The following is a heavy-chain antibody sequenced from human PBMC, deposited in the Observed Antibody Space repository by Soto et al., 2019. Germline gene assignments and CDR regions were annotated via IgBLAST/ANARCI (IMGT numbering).Heavy chain of an antibody. V-gene: IGHV4-59*01. CDR3: AREDFWSGCDH. CDR2: ILHSGST. D-gene: IGHD3-3*01. J-gene: IGHJ4*02. Sequence: SETLSLTCTISGVSISSFYWSWIRQPPGKGLEWIGYILHSGSTNYNPSLESRVTISLDASKNQFSLKLSSVTAADTAVYFCAREDFWSGCDHWGQGTQVTVSS. CDR1: GVSISSFY.